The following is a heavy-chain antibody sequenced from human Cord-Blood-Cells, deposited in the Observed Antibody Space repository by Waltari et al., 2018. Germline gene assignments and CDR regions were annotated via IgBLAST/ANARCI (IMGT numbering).Heavy chain of an antibody. Sequence: QVQLQQWGAGLLKPSETLSLTCAVYGGSFSGYYWSWIRQPPGKGLEWIGKINHSGRTNYNPSLKSRVTISVDTSKNQFSLKLSSVTAADTAVYYCARHGEDGTPFDYWGQGTLVTVSS. D-gene: IGHD7-27*01. CDR2: INHSGRT. V-gene: IGHV4-34*01. J-gene: IGHJ4*02. CDR1: GGSFSGYY. CDR3: ARHGEDGTPFDY.